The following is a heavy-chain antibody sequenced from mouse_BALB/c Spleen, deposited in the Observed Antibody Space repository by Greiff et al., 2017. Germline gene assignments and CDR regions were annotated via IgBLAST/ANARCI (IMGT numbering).Heavy chain of an antibody. V-gene: IGHV1S81*02. J-gene: IGHJ4*01. CDR1: GYTFTSYY. CDR3: TRGRYYAMDY. Sequence: VQLQQSGAELVKPGASVKLSCTASGYTFTSYYMYWVKQRPGQGLEWIGEINPSNGGTNFNEKFKSKATLTVDKSSSTAYMQLSSLTSEDSAVYYCTRGRYYAMDYWGQGTSVTVSS. CDR2: INPSNGGT.